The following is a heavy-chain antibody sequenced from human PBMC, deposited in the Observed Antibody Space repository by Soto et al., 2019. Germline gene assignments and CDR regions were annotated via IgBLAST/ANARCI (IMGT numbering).Heavy chain of an antibody. V-gene: IGHV3-48*01. J-gene: IGHJ3*02. CDR1: GFTFSSYS. D-gene: IGHD4-17*01. CDR2: ISSSSSTI. CDR3: ARDSHDYGDISDAFDI. Sequence: EVQLVESGGGLVQPGGSLRLSCAASGFTFSSYSMNWVSQAPGKGLEWVSYISSSSSTIYYADSVKGRFTISRDNAKNSLYLQMNSLRAEDTAVYYCARDSHDYGDISDAFDIWGQGTMVTVSS.